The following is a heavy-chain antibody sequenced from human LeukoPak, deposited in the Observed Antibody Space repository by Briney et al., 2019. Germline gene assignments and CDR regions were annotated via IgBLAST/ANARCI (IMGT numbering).Heavy chain of an antibody. CDR2: IYHSGST. V-gene: IGHV4-38-2*02. J-gene: IGHJ5*02. CDR1: GYSISSGYY. CDR3: ARVVGGATGWFDP. Sequence: SETLSLTCTVSGYSISSGYYWGWIRQPPGKGLEWIGSIYHSGSTYYNPSLKSRVTISVDTSKNQFSLKLSSVTAADTAVYYCARVVGGATGWFDPWGQGTLVTVSS.